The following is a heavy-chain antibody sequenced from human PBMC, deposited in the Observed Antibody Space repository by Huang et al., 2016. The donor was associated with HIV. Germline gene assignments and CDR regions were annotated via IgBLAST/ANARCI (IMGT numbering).Heavy chain of an antibody. D-gene: IGHD2-21*02. V-gene: IGHV1-46*01. Sequence: QVQLVQSGAEVKKPGASVKVSCKASGYTFTSYYMHWVRQAPGQGLYWKGIMNPSCGSTSYAQNFQGRVTMTRDTSTSTVYMELSSLRSEDTAVYNCASGVTPSAFDIWGQGTMVTVSS. CDR1: GYTFTSYY. CDR2: MNPSCGST. CDR3: ASGVTPSAFDI. J-gene: IGHJ3*02.